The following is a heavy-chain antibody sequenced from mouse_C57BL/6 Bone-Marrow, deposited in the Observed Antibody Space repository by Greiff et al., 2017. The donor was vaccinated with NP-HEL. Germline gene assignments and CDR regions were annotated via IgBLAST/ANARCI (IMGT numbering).Heavy chain of an antibody. Sequence: QVQLQQPGAELVKPGASVKMSCKASGYTFTSYWITWVKQRPGQGLEWIGDIYPGSGSTNYHEKFKRKATLTVDTSSSTAYMQLSSLTSEDSAVYYCAREGAYYYGSIDWYFDVGGTGTTVTVSS. J-gene: IGHJ1*03. D-gene: IGHD1-1*01. CDR2: IYPGSGST. CDR3: AREGAYYYGSIDWYFDV. V-gene: IGHV1-55*01. CDR1: GYTFTSYW.